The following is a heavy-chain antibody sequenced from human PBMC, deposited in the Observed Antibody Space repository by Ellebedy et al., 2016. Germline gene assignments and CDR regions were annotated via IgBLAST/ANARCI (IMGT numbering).Heavy chain of an antibody. D-gene: IGHD2-15*01. CDR2: IYPGDSDT. Sequence: KVSXKGSGYSFTSYWIGWVRQMPGKGLEWMGIIYPGDSDTRYSPSFQGQVTISADKSISTAYLQWSSLKASDTAMYYCARIDCSGGSCYAYYFDYWGQGTLVTVSS. CDR1: GYSFTSYW. CDR3: ARIDCSGGSCYAYYFDY. V-gene: IGHV5-51*01. J-gene: IGHJ4*02.